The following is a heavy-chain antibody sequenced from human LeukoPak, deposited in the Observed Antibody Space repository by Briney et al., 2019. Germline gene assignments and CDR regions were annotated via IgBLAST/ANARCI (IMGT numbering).Heavy chain of an antibody. CDR1: GFTFSSYS. CDR2: ISSSSSYI. Sequence: PGGSLRLSCAASGFTFSSYSMNWVRQAPGKGLEWVSSISSSSSYIYYADSVKGRFTISRDNAKNSLYLQMNSLRAEDTAVYYCASWGGLDYDSSGYYPDDYWGQGTLVTVSS. J-gene: IGHJ4*02. D-gene: IGHD3-22*01. CDR3: ASWGGLDYDSSGYYPDDY. V-gene: IGHV3-21*01.